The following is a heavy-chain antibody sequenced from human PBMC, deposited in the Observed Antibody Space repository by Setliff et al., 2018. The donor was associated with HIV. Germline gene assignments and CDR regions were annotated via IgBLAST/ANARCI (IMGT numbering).Heavy chain of an antibody. V-gene: IGHV3-74*01. Sequence: GGSLRLSCAASGFTFSLSWMHWVRQGPGKGLVWISRINGDESDTNYADSVKGRFTISRDNAKNTLYLQMSSLRPEDTAVYYCAAVFTGEPGRSLDYWGPGTLVTVSS. CDR2: INGDESDT. J-gene: IGHJ4*02. CDR3: AAVFTGEPGRSLDY. CDR1: GFTFSLSW. D-gene: IGHD2-15*01.